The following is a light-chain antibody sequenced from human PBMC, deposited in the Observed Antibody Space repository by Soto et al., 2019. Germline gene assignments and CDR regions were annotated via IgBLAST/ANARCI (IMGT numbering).Light chain of an antibody. CDR1: QSISSW. Sequence: DIQMTQSPSTLSASVGDRVTITCRASQSISSWLAWYQQKPGKAPKLLIYKASSLESGVPSRFSVSGSGTEFTLTISSLQPDDFATYYCQHYNSSPWTFGQGTKVEIK. V-gene: IGKV1-5*03. CDR3: QHYNSSPWT. J-gene: IGKJ1*01. CDR2: KAS.